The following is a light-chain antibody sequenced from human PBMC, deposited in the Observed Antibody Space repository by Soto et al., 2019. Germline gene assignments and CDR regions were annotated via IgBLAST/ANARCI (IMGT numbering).Light chain of an antibody. Sequence: SYELTQPPSVSVSPGQTARITCSGDVLSKQHAYWYQQRPGQAPVLVIYKDSGRPSGIPERFSGSSSGATVTLTISGVQAEDEAEYYCQSADTSDTYNVLFGGGTKLTVL. CDR1: VLSKQH. CDR2: KDS. V-gene: IGLV3-25*03. J-gene: IGLJ2*01. CDR3: QSADTSDTYNVL.